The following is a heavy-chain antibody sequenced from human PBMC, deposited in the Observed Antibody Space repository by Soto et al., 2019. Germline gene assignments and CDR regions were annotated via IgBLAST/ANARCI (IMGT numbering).Heavy chain of an antibody. CDR3: ARGLRFLEWFPNPNWFDP. D-gene: IGHD3-3*01. V-gene: IGHV1-18*01. CDR1: GYTFTSYG. CDR2: ISAYNGNT. Sequence: GASVKVSFKASGYTFTSYGISWVRQAPGQGLEWMGWISAYNGNTNYAQKLQGRVTMTTDTSTSTAYMELRSLRSDDTAVYYCARGLRFLEWFPNPNWFDPWGQGTLVTVSS. J-gene: IGHJ5*02.